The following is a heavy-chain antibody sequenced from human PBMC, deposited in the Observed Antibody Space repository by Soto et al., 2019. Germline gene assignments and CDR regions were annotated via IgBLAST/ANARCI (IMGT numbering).Heavy chain of an antibody. J-gene: IGHJ4*02. CDR3: VRGGGGYGNGTIDY. V-gene: IGHV4-61*01. CDR2: IYYIGTT. Sequence: PSETLSLTCTVSGGSVSSGSYYWSWIRQPPGKGLEWIGYIYYIGTTNYNPSLKSRVTISLDTSKNQFSLKLTSVTAADTAVYYCVRGGGGYGNGTIDYWGQGTLVTVSS. D-gene: IGHD5-18*01. CDR1: GGSVSSGSYY.